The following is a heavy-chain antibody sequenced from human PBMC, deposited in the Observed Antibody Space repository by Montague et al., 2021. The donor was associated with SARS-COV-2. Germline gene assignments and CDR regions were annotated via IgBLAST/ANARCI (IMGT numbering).Heavy chain of an antibody. CDR1: GGSISSRSYY. V-gene: IGHV4-39*01. Sequence: SETLSLTCTVSGGSISSRSYYWGWIRQPPGKGLEWIGNIYYTGNTYYNPSLKSRVTISVDTYKNKFSLKLSSVTATDTAAYFCARHGYYENYVDFDIWGQGTMVAVSS. CDR3: ARHGYYENYVDFDI. J-gene: IGHJ3*02. D-gene: IGHD3-10*02. CDR2: IYYTGNT.